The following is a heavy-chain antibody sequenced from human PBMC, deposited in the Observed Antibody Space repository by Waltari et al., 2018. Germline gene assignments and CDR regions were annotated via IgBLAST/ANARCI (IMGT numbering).Heavy chain of an antibody. D-gene: IGHD6-13*01. CDR2: ITGSSRTI. V-gene: IGHV3-48*04. CDR1: AFPFSTYS. CDR3: ARPVEAAGNYGMDV. J-gene: IGHJ6*02. Sequence: EVQLVESGGNLVQPGGSLSLSCIASAFPFSTYSRNWGRQAPGKGLRWISYITGSSRTIYYTDSVKGRFTVSRDNAKNSLFLQMSSLRVEDTAVYYCARPVEAAGNYGMDVWGQGTTVTVSS.